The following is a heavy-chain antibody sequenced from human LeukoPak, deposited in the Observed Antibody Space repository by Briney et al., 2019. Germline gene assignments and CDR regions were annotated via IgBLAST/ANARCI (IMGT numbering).Heavy chain of an antibody. Sequence: PGASVKVSCKASGYTFTSYYMHWVRQAPGQGLEWMGIINPSGGTTTYAQKFQGRVTMTRDTSTSTVYMELSSLTSEDTAVYYCARDNNTSSLADPWRQGTLVTVSS. V-gene: IGHV1-46*01. CDR3: ARDNNTSSLADP. J-gene: IGHJ5*02. D-gene: IGHD2/OR15-2a*01. CDR1: GYTFTSYY. CDR2: INPSGGTT.